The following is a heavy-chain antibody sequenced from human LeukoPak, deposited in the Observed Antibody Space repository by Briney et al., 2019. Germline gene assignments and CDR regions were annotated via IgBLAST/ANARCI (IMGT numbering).Heavy chain of an antibody. CDR2: ISHSSSGT. Sequence: GGSLRLSCAGSGFTFSSYAMSWVRQAPGKGLEWVSAISHSSSGTYYVDSVRGRFTISRDNSKNMLYMQMNSLRAEDTAVYYCAKVINSGYYYYFDYWGQGTLVTVSS. V-gene: IGHV3-23*01. D-gene: IGHD3-22*01. CDR1: GFTFSSYA. J-gene: IGHJ4*02. CDR3: AKVINSGYYYYFDY.